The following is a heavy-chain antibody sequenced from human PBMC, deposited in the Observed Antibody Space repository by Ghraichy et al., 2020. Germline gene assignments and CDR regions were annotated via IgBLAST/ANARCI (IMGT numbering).Heavy chain of an antibody. V-gene: IGHV3-23*01. CDR2: LGGSGGRT. D-gene: IGHD4-17*01. Sequence: GGVRQAGGEGLGWVAGLGGSGGRTYCPDSLTGRFTSSRDNSKNTLHLPMNSLRAEDTAVYYCAKHLHNGDYVSYYGMDVWGQGTTVTVSS. CDR3: AKHLHNGDYVSYYGMDV. J-gene: IGHJ6*02.